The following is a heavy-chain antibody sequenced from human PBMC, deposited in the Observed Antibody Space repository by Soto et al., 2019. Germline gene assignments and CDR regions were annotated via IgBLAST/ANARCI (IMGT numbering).Heavy chain of an antibody. Sequence: SVKVSCKASGCTFSTYASSGGRQAPGQGLEWMGGIIPIFGPANYAQKFQGRVTITADKSTSTAYMELSSLRSEDTAVYYCARSNGMDVWGQGTTVTVSS. CDR1: GCTFSTYA. CDR3: ARSNGMDV. J-gene: IGHJ6*02. V-gene: IGHV1-69*06. CDR2: IIPIFGPA.